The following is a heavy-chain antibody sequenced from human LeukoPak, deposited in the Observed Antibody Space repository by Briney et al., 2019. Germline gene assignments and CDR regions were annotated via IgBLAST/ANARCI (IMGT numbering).Heavy chain of an antibody. J-gene: IGHJ6*03. V-gene: IGHV3-21*01. Sequence: GGTLRLSCAASGFTFSSYGMNWVRQAPGKGLEWVSSITSGSSYIYYADSVKGRFTISRDNAKNSLYLQMNSLRAEDTAVYYCARDYRQWLVFYYMDVWGKGTTVTVSS. CDR2: ITSGSSYI. CDR3: ARDYRQWLVFYYMDV. D-gene: IGHD6-19*01. CDR1: GFTFSSYG.